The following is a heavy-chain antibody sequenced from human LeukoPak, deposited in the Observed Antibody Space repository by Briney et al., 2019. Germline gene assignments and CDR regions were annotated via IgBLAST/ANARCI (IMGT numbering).Heavy chain of an antibody. D-gene: IGHD3-22*01. Sequence: ASVKVSCKASGYTFTSYDINWVRQATGQGLEWMGWMNPNSGNTGYAQKFQGRVTMTRNISISTAYMELSSLRSEDTAVYYCARLVYDSSGYYYVHWFDPWGQGTLVTVSS. V-gene: IGHV1-8*01. CDR3: ARLVYDSSGYYYVHWFDP. CDR2: MNPNSGNT. J-gene: IGHJ5*02. CDR1: GYTFTSYD.